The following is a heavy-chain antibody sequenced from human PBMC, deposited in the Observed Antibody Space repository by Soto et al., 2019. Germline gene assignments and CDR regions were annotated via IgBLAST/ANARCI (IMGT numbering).Heavy chain of an antibody. CDR1: GYTFTTYG. V-gene: IGHV1-18*01. J-gene: IGHJ4*02. CDR3: ASGDLGSYFDY. CDR2: ISAHNGDT. Sequence: QVQLVQSGAEVKKPGASVKVSCKASGYTFTTYGISWVRQAPGQGLEWMGWISAHNGDTNHAQKLQGRVTLTTDTSTSTAYMELRSLRSDDTSVYYCASGDLGSYFDYWGQGTLVTVSS. D-gene: IGHD3-10*01.